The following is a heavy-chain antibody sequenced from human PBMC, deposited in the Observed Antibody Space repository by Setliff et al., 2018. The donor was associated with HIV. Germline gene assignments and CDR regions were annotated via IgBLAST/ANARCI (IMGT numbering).Heavy chain of an antibody. CDR3: VKARVDGDYYYYYYMDV. CDR2: IRYDGSYR. CDR1: GFTFSNYE. D-gene: IGHD4-17*01. J-gene: IGHJ6*03. V-gene: IGHV3-30*02. Sequence: GGSLRLSCAASGFTFSNYEMYWVRQAPGKGLEWVACIRYDGSYRYYVDSVKGRFTISRDNSKNTLYLQMSSLRAEDTAVYYCVKARVDGDYYYYYYMDVWGKGTTVTVSS.